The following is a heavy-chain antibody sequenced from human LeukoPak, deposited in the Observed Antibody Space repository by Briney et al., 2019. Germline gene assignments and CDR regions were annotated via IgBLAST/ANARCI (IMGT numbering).Heavy chain of an antibody. D-gene: IGHD5-12*01. J-gene: IGHJ4*02. CDR1: GFTFSDFG. V-gene: IGHV3-33*01. Sequence: GGSLRLSCTVSGFTFSDFGMHWVRQAPGKGLEWVAVIWSDGSVEHYGDSVKGRFTVSRDNFEKTLYLDLSSLRAEDTAVYCARDTVTGYGIDYWGQGTLVTVSS. CDR2: IWSDGSVE. CDR3: ARDTVTGYGIDY.